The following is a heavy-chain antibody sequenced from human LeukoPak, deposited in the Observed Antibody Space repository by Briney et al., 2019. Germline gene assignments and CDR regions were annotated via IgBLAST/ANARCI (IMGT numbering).Heavy chain of an antibody. CDR2: INWNGGST. CDR1: GFTFDDYG. J-gene: IGHJ6*03. D-gene: IGHD3-10*01. Sequence: GGSLRLSCAASGFTFDDYGMSWVRQAPGKGLEWVSGINWNGGSTGYADSVKGRFTISRDNAKNSLYLQMNSLKTEDTAVYYCTTDRYRARDLWFGELFPYYYYYMDVWGKGTTVTISS. CDR3: TTDRYRARDLWFGELFPYYYYYMDV. V-gene: IGHV3-20*04.